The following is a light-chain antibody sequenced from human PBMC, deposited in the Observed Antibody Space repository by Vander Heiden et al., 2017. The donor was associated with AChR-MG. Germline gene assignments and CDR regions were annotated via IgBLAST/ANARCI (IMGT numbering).Light chain of an antibody. CDR3: QQSYNTPRLYT. CDR2: AAS. Sequence: DIQMTQSPSSLSASVGDRVTITCRASQRINICLNWYQQKPEKAPKLLIFAASNLQSGIPSRVSGSGSETDFTLTISSLQPEDFATYYCQQSYNTPRLYTFGQGTKLEIK. CDR1: QRINIC. J-gene: IGKJ2*01. V-gene: IGKV1-39*01.